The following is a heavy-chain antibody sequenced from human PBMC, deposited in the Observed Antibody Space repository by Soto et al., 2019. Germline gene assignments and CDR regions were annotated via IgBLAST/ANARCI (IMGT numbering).Heavy chain of an antibody. CDR1: GGSISNYY. J-gene: IGHJ5*02. Sequence: PSQTHSLTYTVSGGSISNYYWSWIRQPPGKGLEWIGYIYYSGSTNYNPSLKSRVTISVDTSKNQFSLKLSSVTAADTAVYYCARGGYWFDPWGQGTLVTVSS. D-gene: IGHD3-22*01. V-gene: IGHV4-59*01. CDR3: ARGGYWFDP. CDR2: IYYSGST.